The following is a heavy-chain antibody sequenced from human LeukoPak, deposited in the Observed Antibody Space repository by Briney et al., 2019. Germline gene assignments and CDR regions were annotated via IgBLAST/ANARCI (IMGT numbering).Heavy chain of an antibody. CDR1: GGSISTRYYY. J-gene: IGHJ4*02. V-gene: IGHV4-39*01. CDR2: IHDSGST. Sequence: SETLSLTCAVSGGSISTRYYYWGWIHQPPGKGLELIGTIHDSGSTYYSPSLKSQVTISVDTSNNQFSLKLSSVAAGDTAVYYCASLYFYGSGSFPNYWGQGILVTVST. CDR3: ASLYFYGSGSFPNY. D-gene: IGHD3-10*01.